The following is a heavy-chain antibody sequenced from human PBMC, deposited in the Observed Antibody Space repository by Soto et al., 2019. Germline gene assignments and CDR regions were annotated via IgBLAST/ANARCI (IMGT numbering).Heavy chain of an antibody. CDR2: IYYSGST. Sequence: QVQLQESGPGLVKPSQTLSLTCTVSGGSISSGGYYWSWIRQHPGKGLEWIGYIYYSGSTYYNPSLKSRVTISVDTSKNQFSLKLRSVTAADTGVYYCARVRYCSGSSCCPRFDPWGQGTLVTVSS. CDR3: ARVRYCSGSSCCPRFDP. V-gene: IGHV4-31*03. CDR1: GGSISSGGYY. J-gene: IGHJ5*02. D-gene: IGHD2-15*01.